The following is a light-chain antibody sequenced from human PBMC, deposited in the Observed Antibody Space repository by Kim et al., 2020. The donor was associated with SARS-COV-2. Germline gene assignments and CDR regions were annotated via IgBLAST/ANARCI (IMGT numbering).Light chain of an antibody. CDR1: QSVSSN. Sequence: EIVMTQSPATLSVSPGERATLSCRASQSVSSNLAWYQQKPGQAPRLLIYSASTRATGIPARFSGSGSGTEFTLTISSLQSEDFALYYCQHYENWPPYSFGQGTKLEI. J-gene: IGKJ2*01. V-gene: IGKV3-15*01. CDR3: QHYENWPPYS. CDR2: SAS.